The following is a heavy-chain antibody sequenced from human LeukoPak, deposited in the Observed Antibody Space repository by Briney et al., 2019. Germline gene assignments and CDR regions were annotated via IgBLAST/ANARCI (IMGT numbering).Heavy chain of an antibody. CDR2: ISYDGSNK. CDR1: GFTFSSYG. Sequence: GGSLRLSCAASGFTFSSYGMHWVRQAPGKGLEWVAVISYDGSNKYYADSVKGRFTISRDNSKNTLYLQMNSLRAEDTAAYYCARDLRLGSSSSHWGQGTLVTVSS. D-gene: IGHD6-13*01. J-gene: IGHJ4*02. V-gene: IGHV3-30*03. CDR3: ARDLRLGSSSSH.